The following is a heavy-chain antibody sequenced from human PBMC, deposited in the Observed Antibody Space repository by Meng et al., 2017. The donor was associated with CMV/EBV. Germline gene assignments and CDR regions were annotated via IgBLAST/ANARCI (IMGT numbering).Heavy chain of an antibody. CDR2: IYYRGST. D-gene: IGHD6-6*01. J-gene: IGHJ5*01. Sequence: SETLSLTCTVSGGSISRHDYYWGWIRQPPGKGLEWIGYIYYRGSTHYNPSLKSRLTMSVDMSKNQFSLKLSSVTAADTAMYYCARAAYSSSWFDSWGQGTLVTVSS. CDR3: ARAAYSSSWFDS. CDR1: GGSISRHDYY. V-gene: IGHV4-30-4*01.